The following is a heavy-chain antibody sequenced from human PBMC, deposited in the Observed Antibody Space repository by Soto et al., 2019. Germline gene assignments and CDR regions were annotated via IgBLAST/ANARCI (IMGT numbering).Heavy chain of an antibody. CDR1: GFTFSSYA. D-gene: IGHD3-9*01. Sequence: EVQLLESGGGLVQPGGSLRLSCAASGFTFSSYAMNWVRQAPGKGLEWVSVISGSDSSTYYADSGKGRFTISRDNSTNTLYVQMNSLRAEDRALYYCAKAITGYKAPIDRWGPGTRVTVS. J-gene: IGHJ5*02. V-gene: IGHV3-23*01. CDR3: AKAITGYKAPIDR. CDR2: ISGSDSST.